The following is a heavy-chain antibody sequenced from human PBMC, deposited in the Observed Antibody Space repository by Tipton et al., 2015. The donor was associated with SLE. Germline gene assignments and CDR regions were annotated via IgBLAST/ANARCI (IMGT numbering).Heavy chain of an antibody. D-gene: IGHD7-27*01. V-gene: IGHV4-59*11. CDR3: ARGANWGSRDFQY. Sequence: TLSLTCTVSGGSISGHYWSWIRQPPGKALEWIGYIYYSGDTNYNSSLKSRVTFSVDTSKNQFSLNLNSVTAADTAVYYCARGANWGSRDFQYWGQGSLVTVSS. CDR2: IYYSGDT. CDR1: GGSISGHY. J-gene: IGHJ4*02.